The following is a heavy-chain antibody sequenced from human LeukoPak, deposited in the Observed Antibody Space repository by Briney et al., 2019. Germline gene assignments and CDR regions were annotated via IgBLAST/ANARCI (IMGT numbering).Heavy chain of an antibody. CDR1: GYSFTSYW. J-gene: IGHJ4*02. CDR3: ARQQQLVRGYFDY. Sequence: GESLKISCKGSGYSFTSYWIGWVRQMPGKGLEWMGIIYPGDSDTRYSPSFQGQVTISADKSISTAYLQWSSLKASGTAMYYCARQQQLVRGYFDYWGQGTLVTVSS. CDR2: IYPGDSDT. V-gene: IGHV5-51*01. D-gene: IGHD6-13*01.